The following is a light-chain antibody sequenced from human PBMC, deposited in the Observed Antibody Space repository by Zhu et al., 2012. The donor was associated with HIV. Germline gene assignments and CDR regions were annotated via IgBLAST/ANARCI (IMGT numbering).Light chain of an antibody. J-gene: IGKJ1*01. CDR3: QQRSNWPRT. CDR2: GAS. CDR1: QSVSSH. V-gene: IGKV3-11*01. Sequence: EVVLTQFPATLSLSPGERATLSCRASQSVSSHLAWYQQKAGRAPRLLIYGASTRATGIPARFTASGSGTDFSLAISSLDPEDFAVYYCQQRSNWPRTFGQGTKV.